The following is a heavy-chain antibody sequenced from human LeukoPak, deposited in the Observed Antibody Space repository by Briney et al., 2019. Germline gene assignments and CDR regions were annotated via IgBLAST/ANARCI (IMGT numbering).Heavy chain of an antibody. V-gene: IGHV3-7*01. J-gene: IGHJ6*03. CDR1: GFTFNNFA. D-gene: IGHD2-15*01. Sequence: GGSLRLSCAASGFTFNNFAMSWVRQAPGKGLEWVANIKQDGSEKYYVDSVKGRFTISRDNAKNSLYLQMNSLRAEDTAVYYCARAGRKSRGVDIVRKKETGYYYYMDVWGKGTTVTVSS. CDR2: IKQDGSEK. CDR3: ARAGRKSRGVDIVRKKETGYYYYMDV.